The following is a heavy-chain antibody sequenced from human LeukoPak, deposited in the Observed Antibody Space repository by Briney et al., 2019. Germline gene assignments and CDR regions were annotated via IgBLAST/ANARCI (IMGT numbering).Heavy chain of an antibody. CDR3: TRAADIVVVVAANEY. Sequence: GGSLRLSCTASGLTFGDYAMSWVRQAPGKGLEWVGFIRSKAYGGTTEYAASVKGRFTISRDDSKSIAYLQMNSLKTEDTAVYYCTRAADIVVVVAANEYWGQGTLVTVSS. D-gene: IGHD2-15*01. CDR1: GLTFGDYA. J-gene: IGHJ4*02. CDR2: IRSKAYGGTT. V-gene: IGHV3-49*04.